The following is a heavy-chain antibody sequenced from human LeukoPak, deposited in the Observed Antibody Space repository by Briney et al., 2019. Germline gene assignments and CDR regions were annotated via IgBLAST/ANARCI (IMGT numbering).Heavy chain of an antibody. D-gene: IGHD1-1*01. CDR1: GGSISSYY. V-gene: IGHV4-59*01. Sequence: SETLSLTCTVSGGSISSYYWSWIRQSPGKGLEWIGWSYHRGSTSYNSSLKSRVAISVDTSKDQFSLKLTSVTAADTAVYYCARDRELGYWGQGTLVIVPS. CDR3: ARDRELGY. CDR2: SYHRGST. J-gene: IGHJ4*02.